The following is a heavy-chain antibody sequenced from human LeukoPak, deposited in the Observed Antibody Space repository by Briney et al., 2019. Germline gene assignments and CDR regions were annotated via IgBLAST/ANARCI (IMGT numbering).Heavy chain of an antibody. J-gene: IGHJ4*02. CDR2: ISEDGGTT. D-gene: IGHD6-25*01. CDR1: GFTLYNHA. V-gene: IGHV3-43*02. Sequence: GGSLRLSCAASGFTLYNHAMHWVRQAPGKGLEWLSVISEDGGTTSYADSVKGRFTISRDNSKNSLYLQINNLRTEDTALYYCAKAAGFWGQGTLVTVSS. CDR3: AKAAGF.